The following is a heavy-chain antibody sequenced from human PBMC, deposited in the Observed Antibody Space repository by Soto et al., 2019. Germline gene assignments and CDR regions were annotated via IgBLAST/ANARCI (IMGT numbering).Heavy chain of an antibody. J-gene: IGHJ6*02. CDR1: GFSLSNAKMG. CDR2: IFSNDGK. V-gene: IGHV2-26*01. CDR3: ARILRYSVFPEGLDV. Sequence: QVTLKESGPVLVKPTETLTLTCTVSGFSLSNAKMGVSWIRQPPGRAPEWLAHIFSNDGKSYSTSLKNSLTISKDTSKSQVVLTMTNMDPVDTATYYCARILRYSVFPEGLDVWGQGTTVTVSS. D-gene: IGHD1-20*01.